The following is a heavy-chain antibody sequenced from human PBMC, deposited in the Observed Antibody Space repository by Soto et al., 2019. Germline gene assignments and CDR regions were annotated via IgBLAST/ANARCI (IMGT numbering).Heavy chain of an antibody. CDR1: GFTFSSYG. Sequence: QVQLVESGGGVVQPGRSLRLSCAASGFTFSSYGMHWVRQAPGKGLEWVAVIWYDGSNKYYADSVKGRFTTSRDNSKNTLYLQMNSLRAEDTAVYYCARDQRWLQLGAVAGAFDIWGQGTMVTVSS. J-gene: IGHJ3*02. V-gene: IGHV3-33*01. D-gene: IGHD5-12*01. CDR2: IWYDGSNK. CDR3: ARDQRWLQLGAVAGAFDI.